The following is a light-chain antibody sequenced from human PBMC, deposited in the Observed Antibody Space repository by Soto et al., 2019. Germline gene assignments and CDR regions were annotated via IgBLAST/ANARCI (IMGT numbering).Light chain of an antibody. V-gene: IGKV3-11*01. Sequence: EIVLAQSPATLSLSPGERATLSCRASQSVSIYLAWYQQKPGQAPRLLIYDASNRATGIPARFSGSVSGTDFTLTISSLEPEDFAVYYCQQRSNWPPNITFGQGTRLEIK. CDR3: QQRSNWPPNIT. CDR1: QSVSIY. J-gene: IGKJ5*01. CDR2: DAS.